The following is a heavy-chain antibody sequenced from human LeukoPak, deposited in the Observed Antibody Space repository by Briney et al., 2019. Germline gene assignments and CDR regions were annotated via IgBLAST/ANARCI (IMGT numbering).Heavy chain of an antibody. V-gene: IGHV4-34*01. Sequence: PSETLSLTCAVYGGSFSGYYWSWIRQPPGKGLEWIGEISHSGSTNYNPSLKSRVTISVDTSKNQFSLKLSSVTAADTAVYYCARVGYGDYSWFDPWGQGTLVTVSS. CDR1: GGSFSGYY. J-gene: IGHJ5*02. CDR3: ARVGYGDYSWFDP. D-gene: IGHD4-17*01. CDR2: ISHSGST.